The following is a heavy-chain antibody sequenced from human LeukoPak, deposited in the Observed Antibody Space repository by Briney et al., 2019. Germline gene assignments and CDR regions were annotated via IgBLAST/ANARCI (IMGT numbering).Heavy chain of an antibody. D-gene: IGHD3-3*01. CDR2: IYYSGST. CDR1: GGSINSYY. Sequence: SETLSLTCTVSGGSINSYYWGWIRQPPGKGLEWIGSIYYSGSTYYNPSLKSRVTISVDTSKNQFSLKLSSVTAADTAVYYCARHSALARGIFGVVPFDYWGQGTLVTVSS. V-gene: IGHV4-39*01. CDR3: ARHSALARGIFGVVPFDY. J-gene: IGHJ4*02.